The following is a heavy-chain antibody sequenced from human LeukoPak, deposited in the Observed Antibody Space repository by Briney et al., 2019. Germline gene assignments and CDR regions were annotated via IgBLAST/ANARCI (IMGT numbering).Heavy chain of an antibody. V-gene: IGHV1-46*01. D-gene: IGHD2-2*01. CDR3: AREPVVVPVAFKVDGMDV. CDR1: GYTFTSHY. J-gene: IGHJ6*02. Sequence: ASVKVSCKATGYTFTSHYMHWVRQAPGQGLEWMGIINPSGGSTSYAQKFQGRVTMTRDTSTSTVYMELSSLRSEDTAVYYCAREPVVVPVAFKVDGMDVWGRGTTVTVSS. CDR2: INPSGGST.